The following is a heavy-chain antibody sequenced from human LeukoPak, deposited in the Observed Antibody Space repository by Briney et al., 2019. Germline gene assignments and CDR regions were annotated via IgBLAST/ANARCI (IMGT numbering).Heavy chain of an antibody. V-gene: IGHV3-23*01. CDR3: AIRTSRGEWPGTSYYYGMDV. Sequence: PGGSLRLSCAASGFTFSSYAMSWVRQAPGKGLEWVSAISGSGGSTYYADSVKGRFTISRDNSKNTLYLQMNSLRAEDTAVYYCAIRTSRGEWPGTSYYYGMDVWGQGTTVTVSS. D-gene: IGHD3-10*01. J-gene: IGHJ6*02. CDR1: GFTFSSYA. CDR2: ISGSGGST.